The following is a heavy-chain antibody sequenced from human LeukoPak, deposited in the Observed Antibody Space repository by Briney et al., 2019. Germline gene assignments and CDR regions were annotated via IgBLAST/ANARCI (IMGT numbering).Heavy chain of an antibody. J-gene: IGHJ4*02. V-gene: IGHV3-23*01. CDR3: AKGASPFDY. CDR2: IIGGDATI. CDR1: GFTFGNYI. Sequence: GGSLRLSCAASGFTFGNYIMSWVRQAPGKGLQWVSSIIGGDATIYYADSVKGRFTISRDISKNTLYLQMNSLRAEDTAIYYCAKGASPFDYLGQGTLVTVSS.